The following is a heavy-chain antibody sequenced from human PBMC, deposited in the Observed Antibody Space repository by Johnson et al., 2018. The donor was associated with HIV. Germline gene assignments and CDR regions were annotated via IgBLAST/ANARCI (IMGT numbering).Heavy chain of an antibody. CDR3: ARNGLIPAAKGVAFDI. V-gene: IGHV3-11*04. D-gene: IGHD2-2*01. CDR2: ISSSGSTI. Sequence: VQLVESGGGLVKPGGSLRLSCAASGLTFSDYDMSWIRQAPGKGLEWVSYISSSGSTIYYADSVEGRFTISRDNAKNSLYLQMNSLRAEDTAVYYCARNGLIPAAKGVAFDIWGQGTMVAVSP. J-gene: IGHJ3*02. CDR1: GLTFSDYD.